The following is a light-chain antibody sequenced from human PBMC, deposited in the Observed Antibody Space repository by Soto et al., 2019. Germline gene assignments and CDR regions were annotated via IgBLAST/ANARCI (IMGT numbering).Light chain of an antibody. CDR1: RSVSTN. V-gene: IGKV3-15*01. CDR3: QHYNKWPPWT. J-gene: IGKJ1*01. CDR2: NSL. Sequence: EIVMAQSPAARSVSPGPSAPPFCRPSRSVSTNLAWYQQKPGQHPRLVIYNSLSRSAGVPARFSGSGSGTEFTLTISSLQSEDVAVYYCQHYNKWPPWTFGQGTK.